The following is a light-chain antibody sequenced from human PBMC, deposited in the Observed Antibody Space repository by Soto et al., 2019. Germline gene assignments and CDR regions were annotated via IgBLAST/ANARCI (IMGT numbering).Light chain of an antibody. CDR3: QQYNRYAT. CDR2: GAS. CDR1: QSFSSG. V-gene: IGKV1-5*01. Sequence: EIQMTQSPSTLSASVGDRVTITCRASQSFSSGLAWYQQKSGKAPKLLIYGASSLESGVPSRFSGNGSGTEFTITISNLQPEDFVTYYCQQYNRYATFGQGTKVDIK. J-gene: IGKJ1*01.